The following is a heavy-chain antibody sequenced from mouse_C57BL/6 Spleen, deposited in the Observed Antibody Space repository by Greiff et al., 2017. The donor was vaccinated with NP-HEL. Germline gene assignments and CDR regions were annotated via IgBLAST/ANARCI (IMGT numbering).Heavy chain of an antibody. Sequence: QVQLQQSGAELVKPGASVKLSCKASGYTFTEYTIHWVKQRSGQGLEWIGWFYPGSGSIKYNEKFKDKATLTADKSSSTVYMELSRLTSEDSAVYFCARHELGIYYDYDGGFAYWGQGTLVTVSA. CDR1: GYTFTEYT. D-gene: IGHD2-4*01. V-gene: IGHV1-62-2*01. J-gene: IGHJ3*01. CDR3: ARHELGIYYDYDGGFAY. CDR2: FYPGSGSI.